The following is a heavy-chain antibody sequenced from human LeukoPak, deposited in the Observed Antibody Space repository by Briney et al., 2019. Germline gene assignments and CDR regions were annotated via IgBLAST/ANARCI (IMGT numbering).Heavy chain of an antibody. CDR2: IYHSGST. V-gene: IGHV4-38-2*01. D-gene: IGHD3-22*01. CDR1: GYSISSGYY. CDR3: ARHPEGSSGYSAPY. J-gene: IGHJ4*02. Sequence: SGTLSLTCAVSGYSISSGYYWGWIRQPPGKGLEWIGSIYHSGSTYSNPSLKSRVTISVDTSKNQFSLKLSSVTAADTAVYYCARHPEGSSGYSAPYWGQGTLVTVSS.